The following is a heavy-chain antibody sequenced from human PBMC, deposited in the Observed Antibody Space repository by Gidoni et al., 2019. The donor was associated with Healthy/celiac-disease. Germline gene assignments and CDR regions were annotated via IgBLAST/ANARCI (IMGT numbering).Heavy chain of an antibody. CDR2: IYYSGST. D-gene: IGHD3-22*01. V-gene: IGHV4-31*03. J-gene: IGHJ3*02. CDR3: ARDRSYDRQTMGNDAFDI. CDR1: GGSIGSGGYY. Sequence: QVQLQESGPGLVKPSQPLSLTCTVPGGSIGSGGYYWSWIRQHPGKGLAWIGYIYYSGSTYYHPSLKSRVTISVDTSKNQFSLKLSSVTAADTAVYYCARDRSYDRQTMGNDAFDIWGQGTMVTVSS.